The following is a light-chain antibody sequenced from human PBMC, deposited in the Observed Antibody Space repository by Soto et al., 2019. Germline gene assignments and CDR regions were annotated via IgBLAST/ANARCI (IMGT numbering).Light chain of an antibody. CDR2: GAS. CDR3: QQYGSSGT. Sequence: IVLTQSPVTLSLSPGETAILYSRASQNIDYYLHWYHQKPGQAPRLLSYGASNRATGIPDRFSGSGSGTDFTLTISRLEPEDFAVYYCQQYGSSGTLGQGTKVDI. V-gene: IGKV3-20*01. J-gene: IGKJ1*01. CDR1: QNIDYY.